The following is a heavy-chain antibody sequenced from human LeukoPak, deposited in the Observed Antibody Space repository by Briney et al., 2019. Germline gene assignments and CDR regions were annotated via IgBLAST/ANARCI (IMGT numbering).Heavy chain of an antibody. CDR3: AKDSFQYSPTAFHI. D-gene: IGHD6-6*01. Sequence: PGGSLRLSCAASGFTFSGYVMGWVRQAPGKGLEWVAAISSTGTTTYYSDSVKGRFTISRDNSKNTLYLQMNSLRADDTAVYYCAKDSFQYSPTAFHIWGQGTMVTVSS. J-gene: IGHJ3*02. CDR1: GFTFSGYV. CDR2: ISSTGTTT. V-gene: IGHV3-23*01.